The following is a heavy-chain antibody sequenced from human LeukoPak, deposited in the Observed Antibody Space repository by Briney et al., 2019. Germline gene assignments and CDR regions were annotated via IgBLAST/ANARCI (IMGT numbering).Heavy chain of an antibody. Sequence: SETLSLTCTVSGGSISSYYWSWIRQPPGKGLEWIGYIYYSGSTNYNPSLKSRVTTSVDTSKNQFSLKLSSVTAADTAVYYCARAYPAATFDYWGQGTLVTVSS. CDR3: ARAYPAATFDY. CDR2: IYYSGST. J-gene: IGHJ4*02. D-gene: IGHD2-2*01. CDR1: GGSISSYY. V-gene: IGHV4-59*01.